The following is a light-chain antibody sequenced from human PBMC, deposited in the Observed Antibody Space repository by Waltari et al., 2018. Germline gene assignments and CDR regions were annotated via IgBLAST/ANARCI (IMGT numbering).Light chain of an antibody. J-gene: IGKJ2*01. V-gene: IGKV1-39*01. Sequence: DIQMTHSPSSLSAFVGDRVTITCRASQSISSYLNWSQQKPGKAPKLLIYAASNLQSGVPSRFSGSGSGTDFTLTISSLQPEDFATYYCQYSYTIPYTFGQGTKLEI. CDR1: QSISSY. CDR3: QYSYTIPYT. CDR2: AAS.